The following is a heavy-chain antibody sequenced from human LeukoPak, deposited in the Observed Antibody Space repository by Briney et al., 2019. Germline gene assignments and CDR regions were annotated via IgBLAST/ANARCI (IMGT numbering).Heavy chain of an antibody. D-gene: IGHD3-9*01. CDR1: GGSISSSNW. CDR3: AKSVETGYTSYYYYMDV. Sequence: SETLSLTCAVSGGSISSSNWWSWVRQPPGKGLEWIGEIYHSGSTNYNPSLKSRVTISVDKSKNQFSLKLSSVTAADTAVYYCAKSVETGYTSYYYYMDVWGKGTTVTVSS. J-gene: IGHJ6*03. CDR2: IYHSGST. V-gene: IGHV4-4*02.